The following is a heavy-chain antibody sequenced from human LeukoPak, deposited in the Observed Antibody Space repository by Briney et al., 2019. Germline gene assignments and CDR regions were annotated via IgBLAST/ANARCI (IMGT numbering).Heavy chain of an antibody. J-gene: IGHJ5*02. Sequence: GESLKISCKGSGYIFNNYWIAWVRQMPGKGLEWMGIIYPGDSDTRYSPSFQGLVTISADKSISTAYVQWSSLKASDTAMYYCARLYDILTSNSFDPWGQGTLVTVSS. D-gene: IGHD3-9*01. CDR2: IYPGDSDT. V-gene: IGHV5-51*01. CDR3: ARLYDILTSNSFDP. CDR1: GYIFNNYW.